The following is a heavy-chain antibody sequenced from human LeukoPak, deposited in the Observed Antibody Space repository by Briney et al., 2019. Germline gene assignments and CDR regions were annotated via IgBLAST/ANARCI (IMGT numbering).Heavy chain of an antibody. CDR2: ITGSSSYK. V-gene: IGHV3-21*01. CDR1: GFTLSSYS. Sequence: KPGGSLRLSCAASGFTLSSYSMNWVRQAPGKGLEWVSSITGSSSYKDYADSVKGRFTISRDNAKNSLYLQMNSLRAEDTAVYYCSRSAEGDYWGQGTLVTVSS. CDR3: SRSAEGDY. J-gene: IGHJ4*02.